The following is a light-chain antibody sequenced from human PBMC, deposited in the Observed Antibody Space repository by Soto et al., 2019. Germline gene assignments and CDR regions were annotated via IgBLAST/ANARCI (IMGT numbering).Light chain of an antibody. J-gene: IGLJ3*02. CDR1: SGQSSYI. V-gene: IGLV4-60*02. CDR3: ETWDSSTRV. Sequence: QLVLTQSSSSSASLGSSVKLTCTLSSGQSSYIIAWHQQQPGKAPRYLMKLEGSGSYNKGSGVPDRFSGSSSGADRYLTISNLQFEDEADYYCETWDSSTRVFGGGTKLTVL. CDR2: LEGSGSY.